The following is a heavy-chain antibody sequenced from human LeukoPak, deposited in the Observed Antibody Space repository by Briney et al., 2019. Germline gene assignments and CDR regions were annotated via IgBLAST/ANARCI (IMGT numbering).Heavy chain of an antibody. V-gene: IGHV5-51*01. Sequence: GESLKISCKGSGYTFTTYWIGWVRQMPGKGLEWMGIIYPGDSDTRYSPSFQGQVTISADKSINTAYLQWSSLKASDTAMYYCARSANTWYDPWGQGTLVTVSS. CDR2: IYPGDSDT. CDR3: ARSANTWYDP. J-gene: IGHJ5*02. CDR1: GYTFTTYW.